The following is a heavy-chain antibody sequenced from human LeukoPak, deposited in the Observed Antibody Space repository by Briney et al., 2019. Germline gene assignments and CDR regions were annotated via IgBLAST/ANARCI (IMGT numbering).Heavy chain of an antibody. Sequence: ASVKVSCQASGYSFTKYAIHWRRQAPGHRLECMGWITADDGDTKYSEDLQGRVTITSDTSATTTYIELSSLTSEDMAVYYCAKEGLRVGAPRNYFDYWGQGTLVTVSS. CDR1: GYSFTKYA. V-gene: IGHV1-3*03. J-gene: IGHJ4*02. D-gene: IGHD1-26*01. CDR2: ITADDGDT. CDR3: AKEGLRVGAPRNYFDY.